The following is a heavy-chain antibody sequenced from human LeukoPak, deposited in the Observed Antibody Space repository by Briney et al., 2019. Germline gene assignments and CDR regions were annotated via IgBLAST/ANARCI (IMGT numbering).Heavy chain of an antibody. CDR1: GFTFSSYT. Sequence: GGSLRLSCAASGFTFSSYTMNWVRQAPGKGLEWVSSISSSSRYIYYADSVKGRFTISRDNAKNSLYLQMNSLRAEDTAVYYCARETSGSYYPVDYWGQGTLVTVSS. J-gene: IGHJ4*02. CDR2: ISSSSRYI. CDR3: ARETSGSYYPVDY. D-gene: IGHD1-26*01. V-gene: IGHV3-21*01.